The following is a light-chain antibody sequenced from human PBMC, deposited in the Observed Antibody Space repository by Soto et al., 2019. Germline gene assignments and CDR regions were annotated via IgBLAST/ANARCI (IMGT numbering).Light chain of an antibody. V-gene: IGLV2-14*01. Sequence: QSVLTQPASVSGSPGQSITISCTGTSSDVGGYKYVSWYQQHPGKAPRLMISEVSNRPSGVSNRFSGSKSGNTASLTISGLQAEDEADYYCSSYTSRSTYVVGTGTKLTVL. CDR3: SSYTSRSTYV. J-gene: IGLJ1*01. CDR2: EVS. CDR1: SSDVGGYKY.